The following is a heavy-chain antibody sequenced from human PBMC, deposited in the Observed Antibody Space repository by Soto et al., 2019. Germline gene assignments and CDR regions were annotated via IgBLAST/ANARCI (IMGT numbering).Heavy chain of an antibody. CDR3: ARGYCSGGSCYSVDY. J-gene: IGHJ4*02. Sequence: VKVSCKASGYTFTSYAMHWVRQAPGQRLEWMGWINAGNGNTKYSQKFQGRVTITRDTSASTAYMELSSLRSEDTAVYYCARGYCSGGSCYSVDYWGQGTLVTVSS. CDR2: INAGNGNT. CDR1: GYTFTSYA. D-gene: IGHD2-15*01. V-gene: IGHV1-3*01.